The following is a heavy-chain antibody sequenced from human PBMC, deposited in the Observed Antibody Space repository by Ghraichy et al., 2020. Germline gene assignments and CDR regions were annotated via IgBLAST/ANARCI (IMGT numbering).Heavy chain of an antibody. Sequence: SETLSLTCTVSGGSISSTSHYWGWIRQPPGKGLGLIGTIDYRGSTYYNPSLKSRVILSIDTSKNQFSLHLSSVTAADTAVYYCARHLISSVRYPNRMDVCGHGTTVTVS. V-gene: IGHV4-39*01. J-gene: IGHJ6*02. CDR1: GGSISSTSHY. D-gene: IGHD6-19*01. CDR3: ARHLISSVRYPNRMDV. CDR2: IDYRGST.